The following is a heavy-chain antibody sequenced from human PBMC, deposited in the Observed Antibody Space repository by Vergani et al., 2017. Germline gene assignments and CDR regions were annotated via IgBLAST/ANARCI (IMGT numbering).Heavy chain of an antibody. V-gene: IGHV3-30*02. D-gene: IGHD2-21*02. CDR3: AKYLRDSTDGLPDS. CDR1: GFTFCNFV. CDR2: IGKDGINT. Sequence: QVQLVESAGGVVQPGGSLRLSCAASGFTFCNFVMHWIRPAPGKGLEWLAYIGKDGINTRYRDAVKGRFTVSRDNSKDILYLQMDRLRSEDTALYYCAKYLRDSTDGLPDSWGPGTLVIVSS. J-gene: IGHJ4*02.